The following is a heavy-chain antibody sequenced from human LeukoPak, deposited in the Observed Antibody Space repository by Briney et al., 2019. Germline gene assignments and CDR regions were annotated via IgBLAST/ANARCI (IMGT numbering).Heavy chain of an antibody. CDR3: ARGRYFDWIYGMDV. J-gene: IGHJ6*02. V-gene: IGHV4-31*03. CDR2: IYYSGST. D-gene: IGHD3-9*01. CDR1: GGSISSGGYY. Sequence: SETLSLTCTVSGGSISSGGYYWSWIRQHPGTGLEWIGYIYYSGSTYYNPSLKSRVTISVDTSKNQFSLKLSSVTAADTAVYYCARGRYFDWIYGMDVWGQGTTVTVSS.